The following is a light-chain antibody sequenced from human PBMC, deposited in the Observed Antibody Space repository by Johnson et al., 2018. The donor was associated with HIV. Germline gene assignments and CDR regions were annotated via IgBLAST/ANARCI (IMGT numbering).Light chain of an antibody. CDR1: SSNIGNNY. CDR3: GTWDDGLSALYV. CDR2: ESN. J-gene: IGLJ1*01. Sequence: QSVLTQPPSVSAAPGQKVTISCSGSSSNIGNNYVSWYQQLPGTAPKLLIYESNKRPSGIPDRFSGSKSGTSATLGITGLQTGDEADYYCGTWDDGLSALYVFGTGTKVTVL. V-gene: IGLV1-51*02.